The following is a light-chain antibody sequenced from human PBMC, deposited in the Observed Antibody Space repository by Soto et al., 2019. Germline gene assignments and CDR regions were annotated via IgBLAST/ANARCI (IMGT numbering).Light chain of an antibody. J-gene: IGLJ1*01. Sequence: QLVLTQSSSASASLGSSVKLTCTLSSGHSSYIIAWHQQQPGKAPRYLMKLEGSGSYNTGSGVPDRFSGSSSGADRYLTISNLQFEDEADYYCETCFSNTYVFGTGTKLTVL. V-gene: IGLV4-60*02. CDR3: ETCFSNTYV. CDR1: SGHSSYI. CDR2: LEGSGSY.